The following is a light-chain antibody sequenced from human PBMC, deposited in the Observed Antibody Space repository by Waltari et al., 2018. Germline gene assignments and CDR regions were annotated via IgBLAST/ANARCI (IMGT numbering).Light chain of an antibody. V-gene: IGKV3-11*01. CDR3: QQRSSLLPVT. Sequence: EIVLTQSPGTVSLSPGERATLSCRASQNVDNYVARYQQRPGQTPKLLIYDASNRATGVPARFSGSGSGTDFTLTISGLEPEDFAVYYCQQRSSLLPVTFGGGTKVEIK. CDR2: DAS. J-gene: IGKJ4*01. CDR1: QNVDNY.